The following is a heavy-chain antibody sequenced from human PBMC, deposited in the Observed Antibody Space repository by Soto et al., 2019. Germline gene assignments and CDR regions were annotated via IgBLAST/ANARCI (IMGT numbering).Heavy chain of an antibody. CDR1: GGSISSGGYS. CDR3: ARDSYSSGWYNY. Sequence: PSETLSLTCAVSGGSISSGGYSWSWIRQPPGKGLEWIGYIYYSGSTNYNPSLKSRVTISVDTSKNQFSLKLSSVTAADTAVYYCARDSYSSGWYNYWGQGTLVTVSS. CDR2: IYYSGST. J-gene: IGHJ4*02. D-gene: IGHD6-19*01. V-gene: IGHV4-30-4*07.